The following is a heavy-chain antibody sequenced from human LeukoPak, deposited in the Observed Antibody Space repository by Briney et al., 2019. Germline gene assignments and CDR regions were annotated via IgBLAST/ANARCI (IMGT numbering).Heavy chain of an antibody. J-gene: IGHJ6*02. CDR3: AKALQVDDSSGYYYYTGSYYYYGMDV. V-gene: IGHV3-23*01. CDR1: GFTFSSYA. D-gene: IGHD3-22*01. Sequence: GGSLRLSCAASGFTFSSYAMSWVRQAPGKGLEWVSDISGSGGSTYYADSVKGRFTISRDNSKNTLYLQMNRLRAEDTAVYYCAKALQVDDSSGYYYYTGSYYYYGMDVWGQGTTVTVSS. CDR2: ISGSGGST.